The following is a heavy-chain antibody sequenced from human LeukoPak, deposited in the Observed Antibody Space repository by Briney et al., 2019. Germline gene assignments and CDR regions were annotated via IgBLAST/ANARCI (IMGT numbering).Heavy chain of an antibody. CDR2: IRYDGSNK. CDR3: AKVVMVRGGVDY. Sequence: GSLGLSCAASGFTFSSYGMHWVRQAPGKGLEWVAFIRYDGSNKYYADSVKGRFTISRDNSKNTLYLQMNSLRAEDTAVYYCAKVVMVRGGVDYWGQGTLVTVSS. J-gene: IGHJ4*02. D-gene: IGHD3-10*01. V-gene: IGHV3-30*02. CDR1: GFTFSSYG.